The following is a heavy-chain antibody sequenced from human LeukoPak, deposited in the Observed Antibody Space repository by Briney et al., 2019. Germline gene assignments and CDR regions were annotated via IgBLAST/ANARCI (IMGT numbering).Heavy chain of an antibody. Sequence: GGSLRLSCAASGFTFRNYGMRWVRHTPGKGLEWVTLISYDGSDKYYADSVKGRFSISRDNSKNTLYLQMNSLRAEDTAVYYCASLRSGSGTFYNDYWGQGTLVTVSS. J-gene: IGHJ4*02. V-gene: IGHV3-30*03. D-gene: IGHD3-10*01. CDR2: ISYDGSDK. CDR1: GFTFRNYG. CDR3: ASLRSGSGTFYNDY.